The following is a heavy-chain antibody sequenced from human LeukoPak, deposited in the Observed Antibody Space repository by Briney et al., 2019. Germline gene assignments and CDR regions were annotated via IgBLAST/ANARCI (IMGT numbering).Heavy chain of an antibody. CDR3: ARVRSSSTSRDNWFDP. CDR2: ISYDGSNK. Sequence: GGSLRLSCAASGFTFSSYAMHWVRQAPGKGLEGVTIISYDGSNKYYADSVKGRLTISRDNSKNTLYLQMNSLRAEDTAVYYCARVRSSSTSRDNWFDPWGQGTLVTVSS. J-gene: IGHJ5*02. V-gene: IGHV3-30*04. CDR1: GFTFSSYA. D-gene: IGHD2-2*01.